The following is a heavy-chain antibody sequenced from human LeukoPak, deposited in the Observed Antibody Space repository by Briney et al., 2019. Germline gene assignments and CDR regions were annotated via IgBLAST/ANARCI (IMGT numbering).Heavy chain of an antibody. V-gene: IGHV1-69*05. CDR1: GYTFTNYG. CDR2: IIPIFGTA. J-gene: IGHJ3*02. D-gene: IGHD2-15*01. Sequence: SVKVSCKASGYTFTNYGISWVRQAPGQGLEWMGRIIPIFGTANYAQKFQGRVTITTDESTSTAYMELSSLRSEDTAVYYCARVAGAEGAFDIWGQGTMVTVSS. CDR3: ARVAGAEGAFDI.